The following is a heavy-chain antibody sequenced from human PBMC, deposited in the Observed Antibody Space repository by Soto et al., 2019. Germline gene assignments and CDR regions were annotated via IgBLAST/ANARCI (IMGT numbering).Heavy chain of an antibody. V-gene: IGHV4-34*01. Sequence: SETLSLTCAVYGGSFSGYYWSWIRQPPGKGLEWIGEINHSGSTNYNPSLKSRVTISVDTSKNQFPRKLSSVTAADTAVYYCASPYDFWSGYLNDAFDIWGQGTMVTVSS. CDR3: ASPYDFWSGYLNDAFDI. J-gene: IGHJ3*02. CDR2: INHSGST. CDR1: GGSFSGYY. D-gene: IGHD3-3*01.